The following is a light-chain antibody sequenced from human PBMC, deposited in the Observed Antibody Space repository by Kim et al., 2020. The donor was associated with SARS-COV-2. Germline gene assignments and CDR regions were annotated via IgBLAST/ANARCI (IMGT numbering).Light chain of an antibody. CDR2: GDN. J-gene: IGLJ2*01. Sequence: ELTQPPSASGTPGQRVTVTCSGRSSNIGIFTVNWYQQIPGTAPKLLIYGDNQRPSGVPDRFSGSRSGTSASLAINGLQSDDEAEYYCASWDDRLKGVVFGGGTQLTVL. CDR1: SSNIGIFT. CDR3: ASWDDRLKGVV. V-gene: IGLV1-44*01.